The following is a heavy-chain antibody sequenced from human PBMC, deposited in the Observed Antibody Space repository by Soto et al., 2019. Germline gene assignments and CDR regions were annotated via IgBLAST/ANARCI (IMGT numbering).Heavy chain of an antibody. CDR1: GFSFNIYA. D-gene: IGHD3-10*01. Sequence: GGSLRLSCAASGFSFNIYAMNWVRQAPGGGLEWVSSISSTSIYIFYSDSVKGRFTISRDNAKSSLFLQLNSLRAEDTAVYYCARGYRGVPSQYEVNDAFDIWGQGTMVTVSS. CDR3: ARGYRGVPSQYEVNDAFDI. V-gene: IGHV3-21*01. CDR2: ISSTSIYI. J-gene: IGHJ3*02.